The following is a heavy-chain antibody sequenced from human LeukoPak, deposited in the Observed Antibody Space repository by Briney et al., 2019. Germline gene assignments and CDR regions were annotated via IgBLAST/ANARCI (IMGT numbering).Heavy chain of an antibody. J-gene: IGHJ6*03. CDR3: ARLSYYYDSSGYYHYYYYYYVDV. D-gene: IGHD3-22*01. CDR2: INHSGST. V-gene: IGHV4-34*01. CDR1: GGSFSGYY. Sequence: SETLSLTCAVYGGSFSGYYWSWIRQPPGKGLEWIGEINHSGSTNYNPSLKSRVTISVDTSKNQFSLKLSSVTAADTAVYYCARLSYYYDSSGYYHYYYYYYVDVWGKGTTVTISS.